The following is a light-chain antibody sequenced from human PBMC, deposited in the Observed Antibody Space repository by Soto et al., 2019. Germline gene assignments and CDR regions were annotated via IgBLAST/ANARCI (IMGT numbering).Light chain of an antibody. CDR3: QQSYSTLRT. CDR2: DAS. J-gene: IGKJ1*01. V-gene: IGKV1-39*01. CDR1: QRISSY. Sequence: DIEMTQSPASLSLSIGDRVTITCRASQRISSYLTWYQQKPGKAPKFLIYDASNLQSGVPSRFSGGGSGTDFTLTISSLEPEDFATYYCQQSYSTLRTFGQGTKVDI.